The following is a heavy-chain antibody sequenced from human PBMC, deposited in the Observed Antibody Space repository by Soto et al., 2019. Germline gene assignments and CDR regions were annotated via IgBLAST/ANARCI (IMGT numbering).Heavy chain of an antibody. D-gene: IGHD2-2*01. V-gene: IGHV1-2*04. J-gene: IGHJ4*02. CDR1: GYTFTSYY. Sequence: ASVKVSCKASGYTFTSYYMHWVRQAPGQGLEWMGWINPNSGGTNYAQKFQGWVTMTRDTSISTAYMELSRLRSDDTAVYYCARDGQRYCSSTSCYVGDFDFWGQGTLVTVSS. CDR2: INPNSGGT. CDR3: ARDGQRYCSSTSCYVGDFDF.